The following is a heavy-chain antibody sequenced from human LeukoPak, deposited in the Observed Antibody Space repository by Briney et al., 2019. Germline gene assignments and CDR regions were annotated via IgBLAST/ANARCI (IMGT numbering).Heavy chain of an antibody. Sequence: LGESLKISCKGSGYSFTSYWIGWVRQMPGKGLGWMGIIYPGDSDTRYSPSFQGQVTISADKSISTAYLQWSSLKASDTAMYYCARQPRGALGAFDIWGQGTMVTVSS. D-gene: IGHD3-10*01. CDR2: IYPGDSDT. CDR3: ARQPRGALGAFDI. V-gene: IGHV5-51*01. CDR1: GYSFTSYW. J-gene: IGHJ3*02.